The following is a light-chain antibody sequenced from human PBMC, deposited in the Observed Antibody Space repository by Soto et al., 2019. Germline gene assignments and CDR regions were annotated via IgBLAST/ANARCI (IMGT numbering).Light chain of an antibody. CDR1: SSDVGGYNY. CDR2: EVS. Sequence: QSALTQPASVSGSPGQSITISCTGTSSDVGGYNYVSWYQQHPGKAPKLMIFEVSNRPSGVSNRFSGSKSGNTASLTISGLQAEDEAAYYCTSYRSSTTLEVFGTGTTLTVL. J-gene: IGLJ1*01. CDR3: TSYRSSTTLEV. V-gene: IGLV2-14*01.